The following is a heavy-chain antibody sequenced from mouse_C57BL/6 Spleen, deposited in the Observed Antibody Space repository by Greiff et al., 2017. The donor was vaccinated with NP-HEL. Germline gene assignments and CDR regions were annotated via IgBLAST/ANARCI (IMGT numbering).Heavy chain of an antibody. J-gene: IGHJ2*01. Sequence: QVQLQQPGAELVKPGASVKLSCKASGYTFTSYWMDWVKQRPGQGLEWIGMIHPNSGSTNYNEKFKSKATLTVDKSSSTAYMQLSSLTSEDSAVYYCAKGDDGYYFYFDYWGQGTTLTVSS. D-gene: IGHD2-3*01. CDR1: GYTFTSYW. V-gene: IGHV1-64*01. CDR2: IHPNSGST. CDR3: AKGDDGYYFYFDY.